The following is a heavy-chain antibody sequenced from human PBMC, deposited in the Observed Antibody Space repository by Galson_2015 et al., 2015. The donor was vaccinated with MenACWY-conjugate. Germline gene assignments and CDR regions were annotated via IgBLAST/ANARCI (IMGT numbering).Heavy chain of an antibody. D-gene: IGHD1-14*01. V-gene: IGHV3-74*03. CDR3: ARDRHTTRLPFDP. J-gene: IGHJ5*02. Sequence: SLRLSCAASGFTFSDYWMHWVRQAPGKGLVWVSRISGDGSITTYADSVRGRFTISRDNAKSTVYLQMNNLRAEDTAVYYCARDRHTTRLPFDPWGQGTLVTVSS. CDR2: ISGDGSIT. CDR1: GFTFSDYW.